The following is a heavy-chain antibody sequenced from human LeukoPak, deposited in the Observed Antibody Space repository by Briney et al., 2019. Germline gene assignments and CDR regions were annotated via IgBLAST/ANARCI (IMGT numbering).Heavy chain of an antibody. CDR1: GFTFSDYY. V-gene: IGHV3-11*04. CDR3: AKCIRYSSSWYALDY. Sequence: AGGSLRLSCAASGFTFSDYYMSWIRQAPGKGLEWVSYISSRGDTIYYTDSVKGRFTISRDNAKNSLYLQMNSLRAEDTAVYYCAKCIRYSSSWYALDYWGQGTLVTVSS. J-gene: IGHJ4*02. D-gene: IGHD6-13*01. CDR2: ISSRGDTI.